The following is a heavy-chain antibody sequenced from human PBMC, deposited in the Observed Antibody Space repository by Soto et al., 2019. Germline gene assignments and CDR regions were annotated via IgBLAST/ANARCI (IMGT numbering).Heavy chain of an antibody. J-gene: IGHJ4*02. V-gene: IGHV3-23*01. CDR1: GFTFSSYA. Sequence: GGSLRLSCAASGFTFSSYAMSWVRQAPGKGLEWVSAISGSGGSTYYADSVKGRFTISRDNSKNTLYLQMNSLRAEDTAVYYCAKEQVTRYCSGGSCYSDGYYFDYWGQGTLVTVSS. CDR3: AKEQVTRYCSGGSCYSDGYYFDY. D-gene: IGHD2-15*01. CDR2: ISGSGGST.